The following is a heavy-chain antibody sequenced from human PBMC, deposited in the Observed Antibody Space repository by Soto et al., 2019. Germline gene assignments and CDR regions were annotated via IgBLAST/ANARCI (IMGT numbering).Heavy chain of an antibody. J-gene: IGHJ5*02. V-gene: IGHV4-39*01. Sequence: PSETLSLTCTVSGGSISRSSYYWGWIRQPPGKGLEWIGSLYYSGRTYNNPSLKSRVTTSVDTSKNQFALKLTSVTAADTAVYYCVRHGSSYEEYNWFDPWGQGSLVT. CDR1: GGSISRSSYY. D-gene: IGHD3-10*01. CDR3: VRHGSSYEEYNWFDP. CDR2: LYYSGRT.